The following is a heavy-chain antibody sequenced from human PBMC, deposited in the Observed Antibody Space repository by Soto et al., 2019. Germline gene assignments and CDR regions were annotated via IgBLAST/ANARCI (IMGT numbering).Heavy chain of an antibody. D-gene: IGHD1-26*01. V-gene: IGHV4-4*07. CDR1: GASISAFY. Sequence: QVQLQESGPGLVRPSETLSLTCTVSGASISAFYWCWIRQPAGKGMVRIGRIYGSGSLYASGTTTHNPSLKSRITMSVDMSKNQASLKPTAVTAADTAVDYCVRGGGRDSRSMYYYNEMDVWGQGTTVTVYS. CDR3: VRGGGRDSRSMYYYNEMDV. J-gene: IGHJ6*02. CDR2: IYGSGSLYASGTT.